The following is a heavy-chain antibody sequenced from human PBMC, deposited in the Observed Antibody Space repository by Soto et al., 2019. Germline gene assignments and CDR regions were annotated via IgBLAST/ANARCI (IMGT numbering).Heavy chain of an antibody. CDR2: IYYSGST. J-gene: IGHJ4*02. V-gene: IGHV4-59*01. CDR1: GGSISSYY. D-gene: IGHD3-16*02. CDR3: ARGRYDYIWGSYRFPFDY. Sequence: PSETLSLTCTVSGGSISSYYWSWIRQPPGKGLEWIGYIYYSGSTNYNPSLKSRVTISVDTSKNQFSPKLSSVTAADTAVYYCARGRYDYIWGSYRFPFDYWGQGTLVTVSS.